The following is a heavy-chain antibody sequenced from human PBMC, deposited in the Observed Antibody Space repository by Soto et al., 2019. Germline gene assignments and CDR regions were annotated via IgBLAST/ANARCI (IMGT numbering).Heavy chain of an antibody. J-gene: IGHJ6*03. Sequence: QVQLVQSGAEVKKPGSSVKVSCKASGGTFSSYTISWVRQAPGQGLEWMGRIIPILGIANYAQKLQGRVTITADKSTITAYMELSSLRSEDTGVYYCARGKTGRDRDYYYYYYMDVCGKGTTVTVSS. D-gene: IGHD1-1*01. CDR3: ARGKTGRDRDYYYYYYMDV. CDR1: GGTFSSYT. V-gene: IGHV1-69*02. CDR2: IIPILGIA.